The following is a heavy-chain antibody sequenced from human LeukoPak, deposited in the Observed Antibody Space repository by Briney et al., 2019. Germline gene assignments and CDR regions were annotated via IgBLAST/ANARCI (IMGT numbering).Heavy chain of an antibody. Sequence: SETLSLTCTVSGGSISSYYWSWIRQPAGKGLEWIGRIYTSGSTNYNPSLKSRVTMSVDTSKNQFSLKLSSVTVADTAVYYCARVFSYYDSSGYYTDAFDIWGQGTMVTVS. D-gene: IGHD3-22*01. V-gene: IGHV4-4*07. CDR3: ARVFSYYDSSGYYTDAFDI. CDR2: IYTSGST. CDR1: GGSISSYY. J-gene: IGHJ3*02.